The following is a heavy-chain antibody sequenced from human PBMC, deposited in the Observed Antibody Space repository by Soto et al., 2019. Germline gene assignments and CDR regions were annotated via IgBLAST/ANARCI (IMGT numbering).Heavy chain of an antibody. CDR1: GGSISSGGYY. Sequence: SETLSLTCTVSGGSISSGGYYWSWIRQHPGTGLEWIGYIYYSGSTYYNPSLKSRVTISVDTSKNQFSLKLSSVTAADTAVYYGARGSDYGGNSPYLDYWGQGTLVPVSS. J-gene: IGHJ4*02. V-gene: IGHV4-31*03. D-gene: IGHD4-17*01. CDR2: IYYSGST. CDR3: ARGSDYGGNSPYLDY.